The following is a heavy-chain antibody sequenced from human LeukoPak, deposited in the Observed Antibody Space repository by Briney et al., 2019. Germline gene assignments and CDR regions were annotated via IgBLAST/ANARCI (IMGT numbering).Heavy chain of an antibody. CDR2: ISGSGGST. D-gene: IGHD3-22*01. CDR3: AKRLNYYDSSGYFFYAFDI. V-gene: IGHV3-23*01. CDR1: GFTFSSYG. J-gene: IGHJ3*02. Sequence: GGSLRLSCAASGFTFSSYGMSWVRQAPGKGLEWVSAISGSGGSTYYADSVKGRFTISRDNSKNTLYLQMNSLRAEDTAVYYCAKRLNYYDSSGYFFYAFDIWGQGTMVTVSS.